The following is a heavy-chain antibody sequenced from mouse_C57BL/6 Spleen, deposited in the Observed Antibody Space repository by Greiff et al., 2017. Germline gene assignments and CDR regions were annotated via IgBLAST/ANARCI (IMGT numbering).Heavy chain of an antibody. CDR1: GYTFTSYW. CDR3: AREGSTMVTFDY. D-gene: IGHD2-2*01. J-gene: IGHJ2*01. CDR2: IHPNSGST. V-gene: IGHV1-64*01. Sequence: QVQLQQPGAELVKPGASVKLSCKASGYTFTSYWMHWVKQRPGQGLEWIGMIHPNSGSTNYNEKFKSKATLTVDKSSSTAYMQLSSLTSEDSAVDYCAREGSTMVTFDYWGQGTTLTVSS.